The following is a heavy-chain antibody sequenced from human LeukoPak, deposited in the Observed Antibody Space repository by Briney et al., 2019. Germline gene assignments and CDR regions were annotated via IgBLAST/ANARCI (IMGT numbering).Heavy chain of an antibody. D-gene: IGHD2-2*01. V-gene: IGHV1-8*01. CDR3: ARDEETEDIVVVPAASDY. CDR1: GYTFTSYD. J-gene: IGHJ4*02. Sequence: ASVKVSCKASGYTFTSYDINWVRQATGQGLEWMGWMNPNSGNTGYAQKFQGRVTMTRNTSISTAYMELSSLRSEDTAVYYCARDEETEDIVVVPAASDYWGQGTLVTVSS. CDR2: MNPNSGNT.